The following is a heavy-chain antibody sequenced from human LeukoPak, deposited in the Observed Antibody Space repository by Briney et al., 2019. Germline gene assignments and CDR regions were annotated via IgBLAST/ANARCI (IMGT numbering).Heavy chain of an antibody. J-gene: IGHJ4*02. CDR1: GFTFSSYE. D-gene: IGHD3-10*01. CDR2: IKQDGSEK. CDR3: ARDHYYYGSGTTWVY. Sequence: GGSLRLSCAASGFTFSSYEMNWVRQAPGKGLEWVANIKQDGSEKYYVDSVKGRFTISRDNAKNSLYLQMNSLRAEDTAVYYCARDHYYYGSGTTWVYWGQGTLVTVSS. V-gene: IGHV3-7*01.